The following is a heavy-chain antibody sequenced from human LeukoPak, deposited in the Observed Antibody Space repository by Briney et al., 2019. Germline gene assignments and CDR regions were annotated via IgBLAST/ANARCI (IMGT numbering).Heavy chain of an antibody. D-gene: IGHD5-12*01. CDR2: INQDGSEE. Sequence: WGSLRLSCAASGFTSSNYWMTWVRQTPGKGLEWVAHINQDGSEEHYMDSVKARFTISRDNAKNSLSLQMNSLRAEDTAVYYCVRDGGVSGYDLLDYWGQGTLVTVSS. CDR1: GFTSSNYW. J-gene: IGHJ4*02. V-gene: IGHV3-7*01. CDR3: VRDGGVSGYDLLDY.